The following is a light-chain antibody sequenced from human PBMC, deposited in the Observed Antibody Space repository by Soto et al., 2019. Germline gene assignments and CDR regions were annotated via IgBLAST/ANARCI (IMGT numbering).Light chain of an antibody. V-gene: IGKV3-20*01. CDR1: QSISSNF. Sequence: EIVLTQSPGTLSLSPGEGATLSCRASQSISSNFLAWYQQKRGQAPRLLIHGASNRATGIPDRFSGSGSGTDFTLTISRLEPEDFAVYYCQQYVSSPPTFGQGTKVDIK. J-gene: IGKJ1*01. CDR3: QQYVSSPPT. CDR2: GAS.